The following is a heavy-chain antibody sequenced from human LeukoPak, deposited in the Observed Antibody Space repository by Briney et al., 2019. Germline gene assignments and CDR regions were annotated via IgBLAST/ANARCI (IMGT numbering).Heavy chain of an antibody. J-gene: IGHJ3*02. V-gene: IGHV1-2*06. D-gene: IGHD5-18*01. Sequence: ASVKVSCKASGYTFTGYYMHWVRQAPGQGLEWMGRINPNSGGTNYAQKFQGRVAMTRDTSISTAYMELSRLRSDDTAVYYCARARGYSYGYVSDAFDIWGQGTMVTVSS. CDR3: ARARGYSYGYVSDAFDI. CDR1: GYTFTGYY. CDR2: INPNSGGT.